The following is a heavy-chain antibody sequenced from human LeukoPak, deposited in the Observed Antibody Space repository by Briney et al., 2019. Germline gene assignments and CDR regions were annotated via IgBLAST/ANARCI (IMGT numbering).Heavy chain of an antibody. J-gene: IGHJ4*02. CDR3: SKDLSGAHDY. CDR2: VSGSGDRM. Sequence: PGGSLRLSCAASGFTSSSYALNWVRQAPGKGLEWVATVSGSGDRMYHADSVKGRFTISRDNSKNTIYLQMNSLRVEDTAVYYCSKDLSGAHDYWGQGTVVTVSS. CDR1: GFTSSSYA. V-gene: IGHV3-23*01. D-gene: IGHD4-17*01.